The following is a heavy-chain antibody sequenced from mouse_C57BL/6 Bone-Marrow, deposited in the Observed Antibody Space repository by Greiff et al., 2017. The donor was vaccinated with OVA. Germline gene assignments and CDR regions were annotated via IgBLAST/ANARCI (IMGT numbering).Heavy chain of an antibody. CDR1: GYTFTSYW. J-gene: IGHJ2*01. V-gene: IGHV1-55*01. Sequence: QVQLQQPGAELVKPGASVKMSCKASGYTFTSYWITWVKQRPGQGLEWIGDIYPGSGSTNYNEKFKSKATLTVDTSSSTAYMQLSSLTSEDSAVYYCARGGIYDGYSYYFDYWGQGTTLTVSS. CDR2: IYPGSGST. D-gene: IGHD2-3*01. CDR3: ARGGIYDGYSYYFDY.